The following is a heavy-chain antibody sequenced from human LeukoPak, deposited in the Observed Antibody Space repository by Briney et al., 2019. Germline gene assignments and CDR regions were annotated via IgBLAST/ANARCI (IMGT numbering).Heavy chain of an antibody. J-gene: IGHJ6*02. CDR1: GFTFSNYG. D-gene: IGHD1-26*01. V-gene: IGHV3-30*03. CDR3: ATDLGSLVGGPPEAMDV. CDR2: ISYDGTNK. Sequence: GGSLRLSCAVSGFTFSNYGMHWVRQSPGKGLEWMTFISYDGTNKGYADSVKGRFTVSRDNSKNTLYLQMNSLRTEDTAVYYCATDLGSLVGGPPEAMDVWGQGTTVTMSS.